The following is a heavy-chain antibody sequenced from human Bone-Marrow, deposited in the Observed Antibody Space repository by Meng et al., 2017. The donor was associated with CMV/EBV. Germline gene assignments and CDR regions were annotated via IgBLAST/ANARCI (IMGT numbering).Heavy chain of an antibody. V-gene: IGHV1-69*05. D-gene: IGHD3-10*01. J-gene: IGHJ6*02. CDR3: ARDRYAPGYYYGMDV. CDR2: IIPIFGTA. Sequence: SVKVSCKASGGTFSSYAISWVRQAPGQGLEWMGGIIPIFGTANYAQKFQGRVTITTDESTSTAYMELSSLRSEDTAVYYFARDRYAPGYYYGMDVWGQRTTVTVSS. CDR1: GGTFSSYA.